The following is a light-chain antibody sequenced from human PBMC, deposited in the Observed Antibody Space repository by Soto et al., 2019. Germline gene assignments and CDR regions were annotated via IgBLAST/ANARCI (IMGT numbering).Light chain of an antibody. V-gene: IGKV2-28*01. Sequence: DIVMTQSPLSLTGTRGEPASSSCMASRSLLKANGYTYFHWFLQKPGQSPQLLIYLGYNRAPGVPDRFSGTGSGTDFTLKISRVEAEDVGVYYCMQTLESRTFGQGTKVDI. J-gene: IGKJ1*01. CDR2: LGY. CDR3: MQTLESRT. CDR1: RSLLKANGYTY.